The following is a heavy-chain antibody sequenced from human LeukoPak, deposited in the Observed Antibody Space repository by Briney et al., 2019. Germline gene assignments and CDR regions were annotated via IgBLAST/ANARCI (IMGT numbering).Heavy chain of an antibody. Sequence: GGSLRLSCAASGFTFSSYSMNWVRQAPGKGLEWVANIKQDGSEKYYVDSVKGRFTISRDNAKNTLYLQMNSLRAEDTAVYYCARMSAVAGGLDYWGQGSLVTVSS. CDR1: GFTFSSYS. J-gene: IGHJ4*02. V-gene: IGHV3-7*01. CDR2: IKQDGSEK. D-gene: IGHD6-19*01. CDR3: ARMSAVAGGLDY.